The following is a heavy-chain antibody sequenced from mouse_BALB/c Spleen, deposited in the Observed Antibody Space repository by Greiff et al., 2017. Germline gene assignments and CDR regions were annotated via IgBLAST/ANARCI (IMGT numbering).Heavy chain of an antibody. CDR3: ARGAATAWFAY. J-gene: IGHJ3*01. V-gene: IGHV4-1*02. CDR1: GFDFSRYW. CDR2: INPDSSTI. D-gene: IGHD1-2*01. Sequence: EVKLMESGGGLVQPGGSLKLSCAASGFDFSRYWMSWVRQAPGKGLEWIGEINPDSSTINYTPSLKDKFIISRDNAKNTLYLQMSKVRSEDTALYYCARGAATAWFAYWGQGTLVTVSA.